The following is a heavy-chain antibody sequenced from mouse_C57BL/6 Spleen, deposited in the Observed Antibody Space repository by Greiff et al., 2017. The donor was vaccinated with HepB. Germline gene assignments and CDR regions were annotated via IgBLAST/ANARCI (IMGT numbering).Heavy chain of an antibody. V-gene: IGHV5-17*01. D-gene: IGHD2-12*01. Sequence: EVKLVESGGGLVKPGGSLKLSCAASGFTFSDYGMHWVRQAPEKGLEWVAYISSGSSTIYYADTVKGRFTISRDNAKNTLFLQMTSLRSEDTAMYYCARALYSPYYFDYWGQGTTLTVSS. CDR1: GFTFSDYG. CDR3: ARALYSPYYFDY. CDR2: ISSGSSTI. J-gene: IGHJ2*01.